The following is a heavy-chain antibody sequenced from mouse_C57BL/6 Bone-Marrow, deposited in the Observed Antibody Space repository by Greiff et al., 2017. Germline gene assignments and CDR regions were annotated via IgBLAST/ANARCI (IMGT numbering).Heavy chain of an antibody. CDR1: GFSFNTYA. CDR2: IRSKSNNYAT. J-gene: IGHJ1*03. CDR3: VRGGIYFDV. Sequence: EVHLVESGGGLVQPKGSLKLSCAASGFSFNTYAMNWVRQAPGKGLEWVARIRSKSNNYATYYADSVKDRFTISRDDSESMLYLQMNNLKTEDTAMYYCVRGGIYFDVWGTGTTVTVSS. V-gene: IGHV10-1*01.